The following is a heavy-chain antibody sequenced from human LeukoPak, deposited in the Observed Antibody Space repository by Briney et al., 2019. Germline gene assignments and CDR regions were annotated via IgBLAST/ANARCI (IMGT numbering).Heavy chain of an antibody. J-gene: IGHJ6*03. CDR1: GYTFTSNY. V-gene: IGHV1-2*02. D-gene: IGHD1-1*01. Sequence: ASVKVSCKAFGYTFTSNYMHWVRQAPGQGLEWMGWINPNSGGTNYAQKFQGRVTMTRDTSISTAYMELSSLRSDDTAVYYCARDKQLDWAHYYYYYMDVWGKGTTVTVSS. CDR3: ARDKQLDWAHYYYYYMDV. CDR2: INPNSGGT.